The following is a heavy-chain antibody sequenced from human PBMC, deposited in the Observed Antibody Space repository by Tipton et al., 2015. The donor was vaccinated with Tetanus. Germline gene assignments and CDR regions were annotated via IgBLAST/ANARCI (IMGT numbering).Heavy chain of an antibody. CDR3: ARDVFPRNSYYRAFES. CDR2: IMEDGSEK. Sequence: SLRLSCAASGFTFSRYWMSWVRQAPGKGLEWVANIMEDGSEKYYVDSVKGRFTISRDNAKNSMYLQMSSLRADDTAVYYCARDVFPRNSYYRAFESWGQGTPVTVSS. CDR1: GFTFSRYW. J-gene: IGHJ4*02. V-gene: IGHV3-7*01. D-gene: IGHD3-10*01.